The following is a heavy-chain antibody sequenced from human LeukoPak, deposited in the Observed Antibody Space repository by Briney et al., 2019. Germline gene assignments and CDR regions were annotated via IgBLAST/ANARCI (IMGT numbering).Heavy chain of an antibody. D-gene: IGHD3-10*01. CDR1: GGSISSGSYY. CDR2: IYTSGST. J-gene: IGHJ4*02. CDR3: SRGGDASKAGKY. Sequence: PSETLSLTCTVSGGSISSGSYYWSWIRQPAGKGLEWIGRIYTSGSTNYNPSLKSRVTISVDTSKNQFSLKLSSVTAADTALYFCSRGGDASKAGKYWGQGALVTVSS. V-gene: IGHV4-61*02.